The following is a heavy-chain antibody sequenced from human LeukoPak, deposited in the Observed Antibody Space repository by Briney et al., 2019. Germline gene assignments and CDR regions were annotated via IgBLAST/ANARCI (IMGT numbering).Heavy chain of an antibody. D-gene: IGHD3-9*01. CDR3: ARGYDIPLNWFDP. CDR1: VYTFTSYG. CDR2: ISTYNGNT. Sequence: SVKVSRKASVYTFTSYGISSVRQAPCQRRDGMGCISTYNGNTNHAQKLQGRVTMTTDTSQSTDYMELRSLRSDDTAVYYCARGYDIPLNWFDPWGQGTLVTVSS. J-gene: IGHJ5*02. V-gene: IGHV1-18*01.